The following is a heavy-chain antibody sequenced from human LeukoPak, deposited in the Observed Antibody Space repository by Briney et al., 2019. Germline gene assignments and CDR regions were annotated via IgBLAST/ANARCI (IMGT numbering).Heavy chain of an antibody. J-gene: IGHJ4*02. CDR1: GGSISSSSYY. Sequence: SETLSLTCTVSGGSISSSSYYWGWIRQPPGKGLEWIGSIYYSGSTNYNPSLKSRVTISVDTSKNQFSLKLTSVTAADTAVYYCARAGSIVGATRIVRFDYWGQGTLVTVSS. CDR2: IYYSGST. D-gene: IGHD1-26*01. V-gene: IGHV4-39*07. CDR3: ARAGSIVGATRIVRFDY.